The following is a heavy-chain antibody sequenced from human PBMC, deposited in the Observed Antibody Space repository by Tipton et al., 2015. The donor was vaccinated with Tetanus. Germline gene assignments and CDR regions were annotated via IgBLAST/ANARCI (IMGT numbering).Heavy chain of an antibody. Sequence: LRLSCAVYGGSFSNYFWRWIRQPPGKGLEWIGYVFYNGNTHYNPALKSRGTISVDTSKNQFSLKLSSVTAADTAIYYCAREVPAAGHFDSWGQGTLVTVSS. CDR2: VFYNGNT. CDR1: GGSFSNYF. V-gene: IGHV4-59*01. CDR3: AREVPAAGHFDS. D-gene: IGHD2-2*01. J-gene: IGHJ4*02.